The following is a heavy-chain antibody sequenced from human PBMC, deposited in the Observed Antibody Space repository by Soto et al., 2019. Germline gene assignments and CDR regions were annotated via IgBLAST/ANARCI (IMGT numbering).Heavy chain of an antibody. Sequence: SVKVSCKASGGTFSSYAISWVRQAPGQGLEWMGGIIPIFGTANYAQKFQGRVTITADESTSTAYMELSSLRSEDTAVYYCARDRGGYSGYDLYYYGMDVWGQGTTVTVSS. CDR1: GGTFSSYA. J-gene: IGHJ6*02. D-gene: IGHD5-12*01. CDR2: IIPIFGTA. CDR3: ARDRGGYSGYDLYYYGMDV. V-gene: IGHV1-69*13.